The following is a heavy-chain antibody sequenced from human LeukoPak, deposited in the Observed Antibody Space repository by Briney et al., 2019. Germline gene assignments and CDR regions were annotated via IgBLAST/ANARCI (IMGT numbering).Heavy chain of an antibody. J-gene: IGHJ5*02. CDR2: INWNGGST. CDR1: GFTFDDYG. D-gene: IGHD5-12*01. V-gene: IGHV3-20*04. Sequence: GGSLRLSCAASGFTFDDYGMNWVRQAPGKGLEWVSGINWNGGSTGYADSVKGRFTISRDNAKNSLYLQMNSLRAEDTAFYYCARDGVVATIGDNWFDPWGQGTLVTVSS. CDR3: ARDGVVATIGDNWFDP.